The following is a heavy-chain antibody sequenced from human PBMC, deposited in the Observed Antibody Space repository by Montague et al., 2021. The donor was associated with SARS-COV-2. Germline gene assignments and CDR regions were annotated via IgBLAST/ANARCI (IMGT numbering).Heavy chain of an antibody. J-gene: IGHJ4*02. CDR1: GFTFSGHA. CDR3: ARNCRSSSCTNWGY. Sequence: SRRLSCAASGFTFSGHAMSWVRQAPGKGLEWVSTITCDSGTTYYADSVKGRFTISRDNSKNTLYLQMNSLRVEDTAVYYCARNCRSSSCTNWGYWGQGTLVTVSS. D-gene: IGHD2-2*01. CDR2: ITCDSGTT. V-gene: IGHV3-23*01.